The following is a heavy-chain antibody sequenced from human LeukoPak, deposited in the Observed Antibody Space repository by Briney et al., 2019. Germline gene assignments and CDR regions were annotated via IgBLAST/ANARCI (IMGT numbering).Heavy chain of an antibody. Sequence: GASVKVSCKASGGTFSSYAISWVRQAPGQGLEWMGGIIPIFGTANYAQKFQGRVTITADESTSTAYMELSSLRSKDTAVYYCARDAKTYYYDSSGYYGPFDYWGQGTLVTVSS. J-gene: IGHJ4*02. CDR2: IIPIFGTA. CDR1: GGTFSSYA. D-gene: IGHD3-22*01. CDR3: ARDAKTYYYDSSGYYGPFDY. V-gene: IGHV1-69*13.